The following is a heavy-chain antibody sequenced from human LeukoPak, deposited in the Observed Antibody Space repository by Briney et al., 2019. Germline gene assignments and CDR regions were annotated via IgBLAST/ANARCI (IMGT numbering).Heavy chain of an antibody. D-gene: IGHD3-22*01. J-gene: IGHJ4*02. Sequence: GESLKISCKGSGYSFTSYRIGWVRQMPGKGLKWMGIIYPGDSDARYSPSFQGQVTISADKSITTAYLQWSSLKASDTAMYYCARHSATYYYDSSGYLPDYWGQGTLVTVSS. CDR1: GYSFTSYR. V-gene: IGHV5-51*01. CDR3: ARHSATYYYDSSGYLPDY. CDR2: IYPGDSDA.